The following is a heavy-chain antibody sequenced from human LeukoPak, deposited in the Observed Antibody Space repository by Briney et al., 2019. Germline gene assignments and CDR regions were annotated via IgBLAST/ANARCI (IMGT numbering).Heavy chain of an antibody. J-gene: IGHJ4*02. V-gene: IGHV3-7*03. Sequence: GGSLRLSCAVSGSTFSSYGMSWVRQAPGKGLEWVANIKQDGSEKYYVDSVKGRFTISRDNAKNSLYLQMNSLRAEDTAVYYCARVRGPYSSGWYYFDYWGQGTLVTVSS. CDR1: GSTFSSYG. D-gene: IGHD6-19*01. CDR3: ARVRGPYSSGWYYFDY. CDR2: IKQDGSEK.